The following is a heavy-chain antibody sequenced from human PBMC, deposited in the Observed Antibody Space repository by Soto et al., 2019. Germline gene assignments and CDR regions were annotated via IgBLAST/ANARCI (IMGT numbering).Heavy chain of an antibody. D-gene: IGHD6-13*01. CDR1: GGTFSSYA. CDR3: ARASGIAAAGDYYYGMDV. V-gene: IGHV1-69*01. CDR2: IIPIFGTA. J-gene: IGHJ6*02. Sequence: QVQLVQSGAEVKKPGSSVKVSCKASGGTFSSYAISWVRQAPGQGFEWMGGIIPIFGTANYAQKFQGRVTITADESTSTAYMELSSLRSEDTAVYYCARASGIAAAGDYYYGMDVWGQGTTVTVSS.